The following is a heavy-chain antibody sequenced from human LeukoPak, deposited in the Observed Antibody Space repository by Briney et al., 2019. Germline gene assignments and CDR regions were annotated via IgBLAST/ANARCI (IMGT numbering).Heavy chain of an antibody. V-gene: IGHV3-30*03. CDR3: ALGSGSGSYYNLPFDY. Sequence: GGSLRLSCAASGFTFSSYGIHWVRQAPGKGLEWVAFISHDGSDKYYADSVKGRFAISRDNSKNTLYVQMNSLRAEDTAVYYCALGSGSGSYYNLPFDYWGQGTLVTVSS. D-gene: IGHD3-10*01. CDR1: GFTFSSYG. J-gene: IGHJ4*02. CDR2: ISHDGSDK.